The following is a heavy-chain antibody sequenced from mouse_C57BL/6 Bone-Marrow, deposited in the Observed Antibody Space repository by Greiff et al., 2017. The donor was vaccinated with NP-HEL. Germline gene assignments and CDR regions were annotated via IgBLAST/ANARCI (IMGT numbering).Heavy chain of an antibody. D-gene: IGHD2-3*01. J-gene: IGHJ4*01. V-gene: IGHV1-19*01. Sequence: EVKLMESGPVLVKPGASVKMSCKASGYTFTDYYMNWVKQSHGKSLEWIGVINPYNGGTSYNQKFKGKATLTVDKSSSTAYMELNSLTSEYSAVYYCARGGWPNYYAMDYWGQGTSVTVSS. CDR3: ARGGWPNYYAMDY. CDR2: INPYNGGT. CDR1: GYTFTDYY.